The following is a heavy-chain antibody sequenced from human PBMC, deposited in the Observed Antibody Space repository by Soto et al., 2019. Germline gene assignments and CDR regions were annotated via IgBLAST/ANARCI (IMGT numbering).Heavy chain of an antibody. D-gene: IGHD6-13*01. V-gene: IGHV1-69*02. CDR2: IIPILGIA. CDR3: ARLIAAAGTRWFDP. Sequence: ASVKVSCKASGGTFSSYTISWVRQAPGQGLEWMGRIIPILGIANYAQKFQGRVTITADKSTSTAYMELSSLRSEDTAVYYCARLIAAAGTRWFDPWGQGTLVTVSS. CDR1: GGTFSSYT. J-gene: IGHJ5*02.